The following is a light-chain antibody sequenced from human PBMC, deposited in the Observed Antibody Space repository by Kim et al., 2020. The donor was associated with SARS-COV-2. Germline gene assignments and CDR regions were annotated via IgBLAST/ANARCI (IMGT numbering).Light chain of an antibody. CDR2: LGS. J-gene: IGKJ1*01. Sequence: ASISCRSSQSLLSSNGYNYLDWYLQKPGQSPQVLIYLGSNRASGVPDRFSGSGSDTDFTLKISTVEAEDVGVYYCMQATHWPPCTFGQGTKVDIK. CDR3: MQATHWPPCT. CDR1: QSLLSSNGYNY. V-gene: IGKV2-28*01.